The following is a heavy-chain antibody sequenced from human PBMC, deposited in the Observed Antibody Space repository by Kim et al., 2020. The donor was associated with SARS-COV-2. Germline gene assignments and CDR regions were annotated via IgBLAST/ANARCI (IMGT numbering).Heavy chain of an antibody. D-gene: IGHD3-9*01. V-gene: IGHV5-10-1*01. CDR2: IDPSDSYT. CDR3: ARLHPTDYDILTGYYGTIDY. J-gene: IGHJ4*02. CDR1: GYSFTSYW. Sequence: GESLKISCKGSGYSFTSYWISWVRQMPGKGLEWMGRIDPSDSYTNYSPSFQGHVTISADKSISTAYLQWSSLKASDTAMYYCARLHPTDYDILTGYYGTIDYWGQGTLVTVSS.